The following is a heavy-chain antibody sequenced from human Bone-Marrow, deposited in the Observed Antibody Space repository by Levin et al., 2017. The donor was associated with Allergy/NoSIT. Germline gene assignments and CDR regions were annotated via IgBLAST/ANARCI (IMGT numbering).Heavy chain of an antibody. J-gene: IGHJ4*02. Sequence: QTGGSLRLSCSASGFSFGIYAMSWVRQSPEKGLEWVAGISGAGGSVHYLDSVYGRFTISRDTSRQTLFLQMKTLRAEDPAIYFCAKDQKKTYFDTILSPNYIDAWGQGALVIVSS. V-gene: IGHV3-23*01. CDR1: GFSFGIYA. D-gene: IGHD3-22*01. CDR3: AKDQKKTYFDTILSPNYIDA. CDR2: ISGAGGSV.